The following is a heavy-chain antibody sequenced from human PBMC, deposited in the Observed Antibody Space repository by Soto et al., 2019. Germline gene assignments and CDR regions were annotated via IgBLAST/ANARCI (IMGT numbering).Heavy chain of an antibody. CDR2: TSGSGGRT. Sequence: GGSLRLSCAAAGFTFSSYAMNWVRQAPGGWLEWISSTSGSGGRTYYADSVKGRFTISRDNSQNTLYLQMDSLKVEDTAVYYCAKRGPGGIVVVVSATTGDFDYWGQGXLVTVPS. J-gene: IGHJ4*02. V-gene: IGHV3-23*01. D-gene: IGHD2-15*01. CDR1: GFTFSSYA. CDR3: AKRGPGGIVVVVSATTGDFDY.